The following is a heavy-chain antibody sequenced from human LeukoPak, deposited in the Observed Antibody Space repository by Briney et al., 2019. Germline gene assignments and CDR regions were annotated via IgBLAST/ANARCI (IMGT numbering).Heavy chain of an antibody. V-gene: IGHV3-7*01. J-gene: IGHJ6*03. Sequence: PGGSLRLSCAASGFTFSTYWMSWVRQAPGKGLEWVANIKQDGSEQYYVDSVEGRFTISRDNAKNSLYLQMNSLRAEDTAVYYCARDSAGGSYYYYYYYYYMDVWGKGTTVTVSS. CDR3: ARDSAGGSYYYYYYYYYMDV. CDR1: GFTFSTYW. D-gene: IGHD1-26*01. CDR2: IKQDGSEQ.